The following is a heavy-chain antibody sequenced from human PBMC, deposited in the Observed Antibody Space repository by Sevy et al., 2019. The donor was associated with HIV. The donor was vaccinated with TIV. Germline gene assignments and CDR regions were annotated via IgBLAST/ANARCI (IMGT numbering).Heavy chain of an antibody. Sequence: ASVKVSCKASGGTFSSYAISWVRQAPGQGLEWMGGIIPIFGTANYAQKFQGRVTITADESTSTAYMELSSLRSEDTAVYYCARQHFCSGGSCYSGWFDPWGQGTLVTVSS. CDR3: ARQHFCSGGSCYSGWFDP. V-gene: IGHV1-69*13. D-gene: IGHD2-15*01. CDR1: GGTFSSYA. CDR2: IIPIFGTA. J-gene: IGHJ5*02.